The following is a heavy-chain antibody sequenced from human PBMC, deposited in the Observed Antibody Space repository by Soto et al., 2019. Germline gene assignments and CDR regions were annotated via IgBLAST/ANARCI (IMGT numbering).Heavy chain of an antibody. CDR2: INSDGSST. Sequence: EVQLVESGGGLVQPGGSLRLSCAASGFTFSSYWMHWVRQAPGKGLVWVSRINSDGSSTSYADSVKGRFTISRDNAKNTLYLQMNSLRAEDTAVYYCATWQWLVQDPYFVYWGQGTLVTVSS. J-gene: IGHJ4*02. CDR1: GFTFSSYW. CDR3: ATWQWLVQDPYFVY. V-gene: IGHV3-74*01. D-gene: IGHD6-19*01.